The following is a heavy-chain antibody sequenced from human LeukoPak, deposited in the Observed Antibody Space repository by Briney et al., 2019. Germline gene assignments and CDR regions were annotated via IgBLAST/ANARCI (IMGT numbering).Heavy chain of an antibody. CDR2: IYHSGST. V-gene: IGHV4-38-2*02. CDR1: GYSISSGYY. D-gene: IGHD4-17*01. J-gene: IGHJ2*01. CDR3: ARAVLDYGDYCCWARWGSREHWYFDL. Sequence: PSETLSLTCTVSGYSISSGYYWGWIRQPPGKGLEWIGSIYHSGSTYYNPSLKSRVTISVDTSKNQFSLKLSSVTAADTAVYYCARAVLDYGDYCCWARWGSREHWYFDLWGRGTLVTVSS.